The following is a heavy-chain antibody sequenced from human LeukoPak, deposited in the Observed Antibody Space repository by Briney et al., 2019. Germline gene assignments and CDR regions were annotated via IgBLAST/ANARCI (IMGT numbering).Heavy chain of an antibody. Sequence: PGGSLRLSCAASGFTFRSSAMHWVRQAPGKGLEWVALLPHDGTEKYYVESVKGRFTISRDNSNNTLYLQMYSLRVEDMAVYFCASQGSSLRYFHTYLDVWGKGTTVTVSS. CDR3: ASQGSSLRYFHTYLDV. CDR1: GFTFRSSA. D-gene: IGHD6-6*01. CDR2: LPHDGTEK. J-gene: IGHJ6*03. V-gene: IGHV3-30*01.